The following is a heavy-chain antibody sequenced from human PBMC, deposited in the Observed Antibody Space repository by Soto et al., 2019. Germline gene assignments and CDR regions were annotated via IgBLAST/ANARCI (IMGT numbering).Heavy chain of an antibody. V-gene: IGHV3-21*01. CDR1: GFTFSSYS. CDR2: ISSSSSYI. D-gene: IGHD3-3*01. Sequence: GGSLRLSCAASGFTFSSYSMNWVRQAPGKGLEWVSSISSSSSYIYYADSVKGRFTISRDNAKNSLYLQMNSLRAEDTAVYYCARANYDFWSGYYSYWGQGTLVTVSS. CDR3: ARANYDFWSGYYSY. J-gene: IGHJ4*02.